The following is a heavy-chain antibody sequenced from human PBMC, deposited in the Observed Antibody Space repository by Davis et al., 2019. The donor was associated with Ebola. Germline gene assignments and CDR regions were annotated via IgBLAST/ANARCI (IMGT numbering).Heavy chain of an antibody. CDR2: IIHSRRT. V-gene: IGHV4-34*01. CDR3: ARGARYVSGWFDY. CDR1: GGSFSGYY. Sequence: MPSETLSLTCAVYGGSFSGYYWSWIRQPPGKGLEWIGEIIHSRRTNYNPSLKSRVTISVDTSNNLFSLEVTSVTAADTAVYYCARGARYVSGWFDYWGQGTLVTVSS. J-gene: IGHJ5*01. D-gene: IGHD3-3*01.